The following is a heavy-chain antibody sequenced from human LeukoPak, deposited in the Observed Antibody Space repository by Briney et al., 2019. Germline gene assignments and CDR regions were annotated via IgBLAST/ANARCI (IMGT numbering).Heavy chain of an antibody. J-gene: IGHJ4*02. D-gene: IGHD6-19*01. Sequence: SETLSLACTVSGGSISSSSYYWGWIRQPPGKGLEWIGSIYYSGSTYYNPSLKSRVTISVDTSKNQFSLKLSSVTAADTAVYYCARHPLYRNIAVAGTVDYWGQGTLVTVSS. CDR3: ARHPLYRNIAVAGTVDY. V-gene: IGHV4-39*01. CDR1: GGSISSSSYY. CDR2: IYYSGST.